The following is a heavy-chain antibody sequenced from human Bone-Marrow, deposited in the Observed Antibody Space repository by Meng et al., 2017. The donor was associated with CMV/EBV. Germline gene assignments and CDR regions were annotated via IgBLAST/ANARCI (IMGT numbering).Heavy chain of an antibody. CDR2: IYYSGST. V-gene: IGHV4-61*01. J-gene: IGHJ5*02. Sequence: GSLRLSCTVSGGSVSSGSYYWSWIRQPPGKGLEWIGYIYYSGSTNYNPSLKSRVTISVDTSKNQFSLKLSSVTAADTAVYYCARDKGDFWSGYDFWFDPWGQGTLVTVSS. CDR1: GGSVSSGSYY. CDR3: ARDKGDFWSGYDFWFDP. D-gene: IGHD3-3*01.